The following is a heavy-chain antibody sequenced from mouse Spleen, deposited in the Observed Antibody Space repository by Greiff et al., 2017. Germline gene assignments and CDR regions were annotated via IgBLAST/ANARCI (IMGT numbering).Heavy chain of an antibody. CDR2: IWSDGST. D-gene: IGHD3-1*01. J-gene: IGHJ1*01. CDR3: ARKGLGPGSFDV. CDR1: GFSLTNYA. V-gene: IGHV2-4-1*01. Sequence: VKLVESGPGLVAPSQSLSITCTVSGFSLTNYAVHWVRQSPGKGLEWLGVIWSDGSTDYNAAFISRLSISKDNSKSQVFFKMNSLQADDTAIYYCARKGLGPGSFDVWGAGTTVTVSS.